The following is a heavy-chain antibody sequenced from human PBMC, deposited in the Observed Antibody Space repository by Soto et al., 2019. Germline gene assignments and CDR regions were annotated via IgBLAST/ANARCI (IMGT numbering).Heavy chain of an antibody. J-gene: IGHJ4*02. V-gene: IGHV4-39*02. CDR1: GGSISSVSYF. CDR2: IYYSGST. CDR3: ARTLRDHGSSSFDY. Sequence: SETLSLTCTVSGGSISSVSYFWGWIRQPPGKGLEWIGNIYYSGSTYYNPSLKSRVTISVDTSKNHFSLKLSSVTAADTAVYYCARTLRDHGSSSFDYWGQGTPVTVSS. D-gene: IGHD6-6*01.